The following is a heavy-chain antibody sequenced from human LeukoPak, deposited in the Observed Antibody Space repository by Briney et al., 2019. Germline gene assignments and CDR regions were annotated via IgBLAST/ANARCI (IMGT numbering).Heavy chain of an antibody. V-gene: IGHV3-9*01. J-gene: IGHJ3*02. CDR2: ISWNSGSI. CDR3: ANTDI. CDR1: GFTFDDYA. Sequence: GGSLRLSCAASGFTFDDYAMHWVRQAPGKGLEWVSGISWNSGSIGYADSVKGRFTISRDNAKNSLYLQMNSLRAEDTAVYYCANTDIWGQGTMVTVSS.